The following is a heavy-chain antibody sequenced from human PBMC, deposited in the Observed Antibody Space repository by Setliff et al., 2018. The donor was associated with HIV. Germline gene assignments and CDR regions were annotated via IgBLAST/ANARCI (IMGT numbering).Heavy chain of an antibody. CDR2: ISSSGTTI. Sequence: GGSLRLSCTASGFTFSDYYMSWIRQSPGKGLEWISYISSSGTTIYYADSVKGRFTLSRDTSKNTLSLQMNTLRPEDTAVYFCARVRLYNSALDYWGQGTLVTVSS. J-gene: IGHJ4*02. CDR3: ARVRLYNSALDY. D-gene: IGHD3-22*01. CDR1: GFTFSDYY. V-gene: IGHV3-11*04.